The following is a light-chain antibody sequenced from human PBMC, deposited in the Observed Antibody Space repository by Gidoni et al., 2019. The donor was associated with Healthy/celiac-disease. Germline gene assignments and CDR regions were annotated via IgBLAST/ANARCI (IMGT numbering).Light chain of an antibody. CDR1: QSISSY. CDR2: AAS. V-gene: IGKV1-39*01. Sequence: DIQLTPSPSSLSASVGDRVTITCRASQSISSYLNWYQQKPGKAPKLLIYAASSLQSGVPSRFSGSGSGTDFTLTISSLQPEDFATYYCQQSYSTPFDFXQXTRLEIK. J-gene: IGKJ5*01. CDR3: QQSYSTPFD.